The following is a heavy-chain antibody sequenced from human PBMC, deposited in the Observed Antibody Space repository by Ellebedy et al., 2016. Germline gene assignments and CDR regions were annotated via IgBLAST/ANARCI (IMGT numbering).Heavy chain of an antibody. CDR2: IYSDGST. J-gene: IGHJ6*02. Sequence: GGSLRLSCAASGFTVPSNYMNWVRQAPGKGLEWVSLIYSDGSTSYADSVKGRFIISSDNSKNTLYLQMNSLRVEDAAVYYCARDPLVATPQGTYSYYGLDVWGQGTTVSVSS. CDR3: ARDPLVATPQGTYSYYGLDV. V-gene: IGHV3-66*01. D-gene: IGHD2-15*01. CDR1: GFTVPSNY.